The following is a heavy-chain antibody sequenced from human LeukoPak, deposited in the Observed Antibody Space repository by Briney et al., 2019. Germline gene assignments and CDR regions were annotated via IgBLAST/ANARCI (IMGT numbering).Heavy chain of an antibody. CDR1: GGSISSYY. Sequence: SETLSLTCTVSGGSISSYYWSWIRQPPGKGLEWIGEINHSGSTNYNPSLKSRVTISVDTSKNQFSLKLSSVTAADTAVYYCARGTDYGSGSHDYWGQGTLVTVSS. D-gene: IGHD3-10*01. CDR3: ARGTDYGSGSHDY. V-gene: IGHV4-34*01. J-gene: IGHJ4*02. CDR2: INHSGST.